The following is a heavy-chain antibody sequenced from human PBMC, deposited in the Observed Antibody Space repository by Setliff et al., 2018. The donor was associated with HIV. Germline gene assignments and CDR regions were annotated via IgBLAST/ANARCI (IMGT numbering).Heavy chain of an antibody. CDR3: TRGALYGLFEF. J-gene: IGHJ4*02. CDR2: IIPMFRSA. D-gene: IGHD3-10*01. Sequence: SVKVSCKASGDTFSSYAISWVRQAPGQGLEWMGVIIPMFRSANYAQSFQGRVTISADESTNTAHMELRSLTSEDTAAYYCTRGALYGLFEFWGPGTLVTVSS. CDR1: GDTFSSYA. V-gene: IGHV1-69*13.